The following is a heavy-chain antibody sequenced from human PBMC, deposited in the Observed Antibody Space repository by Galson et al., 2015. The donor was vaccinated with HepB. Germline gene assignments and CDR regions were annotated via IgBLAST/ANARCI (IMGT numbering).Heavy chain of an antibody. CDR1: GITFSHYD. CDR3: AKRRSGSYHDALDF. D-gene: IGHD1-26*01. CDR2: ISSDGTNK. J-gene: IGHJ3*01. V-gene: IGHV3-30*18. Sequence: SLRLSCAVSGITFSHYDMHWVRQAPGKGLEWVAVISSDGTNKYYAESVKGRFTISRDNSKNTLYLQMHSLRAADTAIYYCAKRRSGSYHDALDFWGQGTMVTVSS.